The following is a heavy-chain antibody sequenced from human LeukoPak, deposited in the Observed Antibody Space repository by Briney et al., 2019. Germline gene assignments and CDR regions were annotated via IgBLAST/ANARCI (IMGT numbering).Heavy chain of an antibody. CDR1: GYLFVRNW. V-gene: IGHV5-51*01. J-gene: IGHJ6*02. D-gene: IGHD3-10*01. Sequence: GESLKISCKVSGYLFVRNWIGWVRQMPGKGLEWMGIIHSPSFQGQITISADKSISTAYLQWSSLKASDSAMYYCARSPQFYGSGKGMDVWGQGTTVTVSS. CDR2: IH. CDR3: ARSPQFYGSGKGMDV.